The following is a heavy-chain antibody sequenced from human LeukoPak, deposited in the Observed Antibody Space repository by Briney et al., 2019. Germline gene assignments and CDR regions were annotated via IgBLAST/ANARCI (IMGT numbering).Heavy chain of an antibody. Sequence: PSETLSLTCTVSGGSISSSSYYWGWIRQPPGKGLEWIGSIYYSGSTYYNPSLKSRVTISVDTSKNQFSLKLSSVTAADTAVYYCARRSGYCSGGSCYSWFDPWGQGTLVTVSS. CDR2: IYYSGST. CDR3: ARRSGYCSGGSCYSWFDP. J-gene: IGHJ5*02. CDR1: GGSISSSSYY. D-gene: IGHD2-15*01. V-gene: IGHV4-39*01.